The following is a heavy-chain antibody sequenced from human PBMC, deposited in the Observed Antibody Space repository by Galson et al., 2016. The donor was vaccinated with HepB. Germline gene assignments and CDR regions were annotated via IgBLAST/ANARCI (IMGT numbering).Heavy chain of an antibody. J-gene: IGHJ4*02. CDR1: GFTFNKYP. CDR3: ARKSMAGPRSYFDY. V-gene: IGHV3-30*03. D-gene: IGHD6-19*01. CDR2: ISYDGNNK. Sequence: SLRLSCAASGFTFNKYPMFWVRQAPGKGLEWVAVISYDGNNKYYADSVKGRFTISRDSSQNTLYLQMNSLRTEDTAVYLCARKSMAGPRSYFDYWGQGTLVTVSS.